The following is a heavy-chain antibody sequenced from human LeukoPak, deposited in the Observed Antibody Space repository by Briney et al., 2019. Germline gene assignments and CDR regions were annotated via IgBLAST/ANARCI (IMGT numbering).Heavy chain of an antibody. CDR3: AGYRNGFDY. D-gene: IGHD6-13*01. Sequence: GGSLRLSCAASGLTVSSSYMSWVRQAPGKGLEWVSIIYNDGSTYYADSMKGRFTISRDNSKNTLYLQVNSLRAEDTAMYYCAGYRNGFDYWGQGTLVTVSS. V-gene: IGHV3-53*01. J-gene: IGHJ4*02. CDR2: IYNDGST. CDR1: GLTVSSSY.